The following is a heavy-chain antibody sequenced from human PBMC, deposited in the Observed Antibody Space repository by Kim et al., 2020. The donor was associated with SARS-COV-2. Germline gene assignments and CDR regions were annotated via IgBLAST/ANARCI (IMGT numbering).Heavy chain of an antibody. CDR1: GYTFTSYD. CDR2: MNPNSGNT. D-gene: IGHD6-13*01. J-gene: IGHJ6*03. CDR3: ARVRSAGRLLVYYMDV. Sequence: ASVKVSCKASGYTFTSYDINWVRQATGQGLEWMGWMNPNSGNTGYAQKFQGRVTMTRNTSISTAYMELSSLRSEDTAVYYCARVRSAGRLLVYYMDVWGKGTRLSVSS. V-gene: IGHV1-8*01.